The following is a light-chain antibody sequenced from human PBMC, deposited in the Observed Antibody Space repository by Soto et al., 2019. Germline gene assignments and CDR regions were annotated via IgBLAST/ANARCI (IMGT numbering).Light chain of an antibody. V-gene: IGKV3-20*01. CDR2: GAS. CDR3: QQYGTSEII. J-gene: IGKJ5*01. CDR1: QNAYSTY. Sequence: EIVLTQSPGTLSLSPVSRATLSCRVSQNAYSTYLAWYQQKPGQAPRLLIYGASNRATGIPDRFSGSGSGTDFTLTISRLETEDFAVFYCQQYGTSEIIFGQGTRLEIK.